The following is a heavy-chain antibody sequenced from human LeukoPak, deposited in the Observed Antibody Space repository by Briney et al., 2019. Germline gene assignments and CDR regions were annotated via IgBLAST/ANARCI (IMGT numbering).Heavy chain of an antibody. D-gene: IGHD2/OR15-2a*01. Sequence: GGSLRLSCAASGFTFSDYYMNWIRQAPGKGLEWVSFIRTSGSAIYYADSVKGRFTISRDNAKNSLYLQMNSLRAEDTAVYYCARDVGTTNGLDVWGQGTTVTVSS. CDR2: IRTSGSAI. CDR1: GFTFSDYY. V-gene: IGHV3-11*01. CDR3: ARDVGTTNGLDV. J-gene: IGHJ6*02.